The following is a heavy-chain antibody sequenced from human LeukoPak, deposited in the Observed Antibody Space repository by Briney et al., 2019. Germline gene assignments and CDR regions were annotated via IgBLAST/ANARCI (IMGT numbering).Heavy chain of an antibody. J-gene: IGHJ4*02. D-gene: IGHD3-22*01. CDR2: ISYDGSNK. V-gene: IGHV3-30*18. Sequence: GGSLRLSCAASGFTFSSYGMHWVRQAPGKGLEWVAVISYDGSNKYYADSVKGRFTISRDNSKNTLYLQMNSLRAEDTAVYYCAKDSIDYYDSSGSSLDYWGQGTLVTVSS. CDR1: GFTFSSYG. CDR3: AKDSIDYYDSSGSSLDY.